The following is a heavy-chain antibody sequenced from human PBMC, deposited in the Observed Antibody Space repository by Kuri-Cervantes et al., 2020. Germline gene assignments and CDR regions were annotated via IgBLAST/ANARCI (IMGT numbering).Heavy chain of an antibody. Sequence: GGSLRLSCAASGFTFSSYGMHWVRQAPGKGLEWVAFIRYDGSNKYYADSVKGRFTISRDNSKNTLYLQMNSLRAEDTAVYYCARDRVTMIVVAAFDYWGQGTLVTVSS. V-gene: IGHV3-30*02. D-gene: IGHD3-22*01. J-gene: IGHJ4*02. CDR1: GFTFSSYG. CDR3: ARDRVTMIVVAAFDY. CDR2: IRYDGSNK.